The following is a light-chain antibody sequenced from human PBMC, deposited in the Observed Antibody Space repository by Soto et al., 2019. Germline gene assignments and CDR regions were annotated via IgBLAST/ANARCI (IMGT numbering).Light chain of an antibody. Sequence: QSALTQPRSVSGSPGQSVTISCTGTSSDVGNYNHVSWYQQHPDKVPKVVIYDVNRRPSGVPNRFSASKSGNTASLTISDLQPDDEGDYYCCSYAGNYKLVFGGGTQLTVL. CDR2: DVN. J-gene: IGLJ7*01. CDR1: SSDVGNYNH. CDR3: CSYAGNYKLV. V-gene: IGLV2-11*01.